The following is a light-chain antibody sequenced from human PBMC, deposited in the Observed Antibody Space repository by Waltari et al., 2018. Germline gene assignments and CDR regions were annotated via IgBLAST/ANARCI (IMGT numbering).Light chain of an antibody. CDR2: TAS. V-gene: IGKV1-39*01. CDR3: QQSYSLPPT. Sequence: DIQMTQSPSSLSAFVGDTVTITCRASQTINNLLSWYQQKAGEAPKLLFYTASHLQSGVPSRFSGSGSGSNFTLTISTLQLEDFAAYYCQQSYSLPPTFGQGTKVEIK. J-gene: IGKJ1*01. CDR1: QTINNL.